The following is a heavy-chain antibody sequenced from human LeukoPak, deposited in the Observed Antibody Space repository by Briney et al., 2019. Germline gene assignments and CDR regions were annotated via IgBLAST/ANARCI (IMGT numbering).Heavy chain of an antibody. J-gene: IGHJ4*02. V-gene: IGHV3-30-3*01. CDR2: ISYDGSNK. CDR3: ARDRVFDGIAARPGLDY. Sequence: GGSLRLSCAASGFTFSSYAMHWVRQAPGKGLEWVAVISYDGSNKYYADSVKGRFTISRDNSKNTLYLQMNSLRAEDTAVYYCARDRVFDGIAARPGLDYWGQGTLVTVSS. CDR1: GFTFSSYA. D-gene: IGHD6-6*01.